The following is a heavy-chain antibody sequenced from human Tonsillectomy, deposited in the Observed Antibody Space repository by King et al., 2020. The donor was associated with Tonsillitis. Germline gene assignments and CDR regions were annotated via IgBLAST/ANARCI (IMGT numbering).Heavy chain of an antibody. J-gene: IGHJ4*02. D-gene: IGHD6-19*01. CDR3: AKARQWLVHFDY. V-gene: IGHV3-30*18. CDR1: GFTFSSYG. Sequence: QVQLVESGGGVVQPGRSLRLSFAASGFTFSSYGIHWVRQAPGKGLEWGAVISSDGSEKYYGDAGRGRFTISRDNSKNTLYLQMNSLRADDTAVYYCAKARQWLVHFDYWGQGTLVTVSS. CDR2: ISSDGSEK.